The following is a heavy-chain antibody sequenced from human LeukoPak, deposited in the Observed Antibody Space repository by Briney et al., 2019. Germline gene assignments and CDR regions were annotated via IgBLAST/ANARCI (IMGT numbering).Heavy chain of an antibody. Sequence: GESLKISCKGSGYSFTSYWIGWVRQMPGKGLEWMGIIYPGDSDTRYSPSFQGQVTISADKSISTAYLQWSSLKASDTAMYYCARHGTYCSSTSCHLTGYYYGMDVWGQGTTVTVSS. J-gene: IGHJ6*02. D-gene: IGHD2-2*01. CDR2: IYPGDSDT. V-gene: IGHV5-51*01. CDR1: GYSFTSYW. CDR3: ARHGTYCSSTSCHLTGYYYGMDV.